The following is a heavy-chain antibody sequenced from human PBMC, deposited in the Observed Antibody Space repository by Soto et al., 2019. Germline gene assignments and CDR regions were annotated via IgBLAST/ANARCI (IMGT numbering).Heavy chain of an antibody. Sequence: QVQLVESGGGVVQPGRSLRLSCAASGFTFRSYAMHWVRQAPGKGLECVAVISYDGSNKFYRDSVKGRFTISRDNSKNTLYLQINSLRYEDTAVYYCARGDREDSAVVVGARPGEYGVDAWGQGTTVTVSS. V-gene: IGHV3-30-3*01. CDR1: GFTFRSYA. J-gene: IGHJ6*02. D-gene: IGHD2-15*01. CDR2: ISYDGSNK. CDR3: ARGDREDSAVVVGARPGEYGVDA.